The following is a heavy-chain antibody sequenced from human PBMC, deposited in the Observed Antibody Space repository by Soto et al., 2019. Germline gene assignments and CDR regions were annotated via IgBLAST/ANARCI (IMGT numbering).Heavy chain of an antibody. CDR3: ARPQNDILTDSYTNYFDS. D-gene: IGHD3-9*01. Sequence: QVQLVQSGAEVKKPGASVKVSCKASGYTFTNYGLTWVRQAPGQGPEWVGWLSAYNGNTHYAQKLQGRVAMTTDTSTSTAYMELRSLSSDDTAVYYCARPQNDILTDSYTNYFDSWGQGTPVTVSS. CDR2: LSAYNGNT. J-gene: IGHJ4*02. V-gene: IGHV1-18*01. CDR1: GYTFTNYG.